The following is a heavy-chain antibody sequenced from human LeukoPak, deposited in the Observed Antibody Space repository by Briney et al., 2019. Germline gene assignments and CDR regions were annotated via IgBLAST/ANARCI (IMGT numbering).Heavy chain of an antibody. J-gene: IGHJ4*02. V-gene: IGHV1-18*01. CDR1: GYTFTSYG. CDR2: ISAYNGNT. CDR3: ARNMDGLYYYDSSGYGY. Sequence: ASVKVSCKASGYTFTSYGISWVRQAHGQGLEWMGWISAYNGNTNYAQKLQGRVTMTTDTSTSTAYMELRSLRSDDTAVYYCARNMDGLYYYDSSGYGYWGQGTLVTVSS. D-gene: IGHD3-22*01.